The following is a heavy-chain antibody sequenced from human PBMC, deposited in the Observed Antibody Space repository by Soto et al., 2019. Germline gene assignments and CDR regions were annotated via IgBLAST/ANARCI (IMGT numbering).Heavy chain of an antibody. CDR1: GFTFSSYA. V-gene: IGHV3-23*01. CDR3: ATPLPGGDYYYYGMDD. J-gene: IGHJ6*02. CDR2: ISGSGGST. Sequence: GGSLRLSCAASGFTFSSYAMSWVRQAPGKGLEWVSAISGSGGSTYYADSVKGRFTISRDNSKNTLYLQINSLRAEDTALYYCATPLPGGDYYYYGMDDWGQGTTVTVSS. D-gene: IGHD3-10*01.